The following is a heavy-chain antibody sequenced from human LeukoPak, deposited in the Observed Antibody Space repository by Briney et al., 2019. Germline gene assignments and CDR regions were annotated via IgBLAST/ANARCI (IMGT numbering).Heavy chain of an antibody. Sequence: SETLSLTCAVYGVSFSAYYWSWIRQPPGKGLEWIGEINHSGSTNYNPSLKSRVTISVDTSKNQFSLKLSSVTAADTAVYYCARYGKGRWLTSTRPFWYFDLWGRGTLVTVSS. CDR2: INHSGST. J-gene: IGHJ2*01. V-gene: IGHV4-34*01. CDR3: ARYGKGRWLTSTRPFWYFDL. CDR1: GVSFSAYY. D-gene: IGHD5-24*01.